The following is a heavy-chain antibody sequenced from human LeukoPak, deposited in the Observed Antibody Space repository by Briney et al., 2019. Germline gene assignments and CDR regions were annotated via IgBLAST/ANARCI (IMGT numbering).Heavy chain of an antibody. D-gene: IGHD3-3*01. J-gene: IGHJ3*02. V-gene: IGHV4-4*07. CDR2: IYTSGST. CDR1: GGSISSYY. Sequence: SETLSLTCTVSGGSISSYYWSWIRQPAGKGLEWIGRIYTSGSTYYNHSLKSRVTISLDKPKNQYSLKLISVTAADTAVYYCARDRGIRFLEWLSHLDAFDIWGQGTMVTVSS. CDR3: ARDRGIRFLEWLSHLDAFDI.